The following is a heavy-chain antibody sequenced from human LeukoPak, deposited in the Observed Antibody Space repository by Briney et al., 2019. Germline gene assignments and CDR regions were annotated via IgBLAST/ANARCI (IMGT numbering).Heavy chain of an antibody. CDR2: MNPNSGNT. CDR3: ARVLSLWRPGGTTYSLGY. CDR1: GYTFTSYD. V-gene: IGHV1-8*01. J-gene: IGHJ4*02. Sequence: GASVKVSCKASGYTFTSYDINWVRQATGQGLEWMGWMNPNSGNTGYAQKFQGRVTMTRNTFISTAYMELSSLRSEDTAVYYCARVLSLWRPGGTTYSLGYWGQGTLVTVSS. D-gene: IGHD2/OR15-2a*01.